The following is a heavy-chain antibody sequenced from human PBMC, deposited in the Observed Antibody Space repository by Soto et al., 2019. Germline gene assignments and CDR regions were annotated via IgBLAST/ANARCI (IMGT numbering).Heavy chain of an antibody. D-gene: IGHD6-13*01. J-gene: IGHJ4*02. V-gene: IGHV1-2*02. CDR2: INPNSGGT. Sequence: RASVKVSCKASGYTFTGYYMHWVRQAPGQGLEWMGWINPNSGGTNYAQKFQGRVTMTRDTSISTAYMELSRLRSDDTAVYYCAKSAYYYSSSWEDYWGQGTLVT. CDR1: GYTFTGYY. CDR3: AKSAYYYSSSWEDY.